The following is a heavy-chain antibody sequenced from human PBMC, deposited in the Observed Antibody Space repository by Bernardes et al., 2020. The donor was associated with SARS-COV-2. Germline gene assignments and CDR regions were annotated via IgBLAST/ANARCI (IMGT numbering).Heavy chain of an antibody. V-gene: IGHV3-23*01. J-gene: IGHJ4*02. CDR1: GFTFSSYS. Sequence: GGSLRLSCAASGFTFSSYSMSWVRQAPGKGLEWVSAISSTGISTYYADSVQGRFTISRDNSKNALSLQMNSLRAEETAIYYCAKSRDDYGDYILIDYWGQGILVTVSS. CDR3: AKSRDDYGDYILIDY. D-gene: IGHD4-17*01. CDR2: ISSTGIST.